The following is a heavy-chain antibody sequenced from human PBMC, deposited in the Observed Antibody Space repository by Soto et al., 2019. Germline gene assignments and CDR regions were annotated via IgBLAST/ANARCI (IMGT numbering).Heavy chain of an antibody. CDR3: ARSKEYHLLSGYYYYMDV. J-gene: IGHJ6*03. D-gene: IGHD2-2*01. CDR2: IGSSGSTM. Sequence: GGSLRLSCAASGFTFSDDYMSWIRQAPGKGLEWVSYIGSSGSTMYYADSVKGRFTISRDNAKNSLYLQMNSLRAEDTAVYYCARSKEYHLLSGYYYYMDVWGKGTTVTVSS. CDR1: GFTFSDDY. V-gene: IGHV3-11*01.